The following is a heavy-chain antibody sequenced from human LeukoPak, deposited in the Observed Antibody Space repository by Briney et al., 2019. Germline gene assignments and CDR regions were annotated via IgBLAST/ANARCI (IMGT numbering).Heavy chain of an antibody. CDR1: GFTFRSHA. V-gene: IGHV3-23*01. J-gene: IGHJ4*02. Sequence: GGSLRLSCVGSGFTFRSHAMSWVRQAPEKGLELVSGIYENGGTTYYADSMKGRFSISRDNSKNTLYLQMDSLRGEDTAVYYCAKDFRIGYSAHFDYWGQGALVTVSS. CDR2: IYENGGTT. D-gene: IGHD2-21*01. CDR3: AKDFRIGYSAHFDY.